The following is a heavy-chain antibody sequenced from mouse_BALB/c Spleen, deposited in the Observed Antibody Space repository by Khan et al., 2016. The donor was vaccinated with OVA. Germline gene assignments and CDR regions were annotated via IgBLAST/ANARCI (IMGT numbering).Heavy chain of an antibody. J-gene: IGHJ4*01. D-gene: IGHD1-1*01. CDR3: TRLRNYYYYGSSYGGYAMDY. V-gene: IGHV1S81*02. CDR2: INPSNGGT. Sequence: QVQLQQSGAELVKPGASVKLSCKASGYTFTSYYMYWVKQRPGQGLEWIGEINPSNGGTNFNEKFKSKATLTVDKSSSTAYMQLNSLTSEDSAVDYCTRLRNYYYYGSSYGGYAMDYWGQGTSVTVSS. CDR1: GYTFTSYY.